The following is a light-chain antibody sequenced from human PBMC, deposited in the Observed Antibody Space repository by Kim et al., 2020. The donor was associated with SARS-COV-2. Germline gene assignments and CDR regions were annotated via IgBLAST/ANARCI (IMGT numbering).Light chain of an antibody. CDR1: SSNIGAGYD. Sequence: QSVLTQPPSVSGAPGQRVTISCTGTSSNIGAGYDVHWYQQLPGTAPKLLIYGSTNRPSGVPDRFSGSKSGTSASLAITGLQAEDEADYYCQSYDSSLSASRVFGGGTQLTVL. CDR2: GST. V-gene: IGLV1-40*01. CDR3: QSYDSSLSASRV. J-gene: IGLJ2*01.